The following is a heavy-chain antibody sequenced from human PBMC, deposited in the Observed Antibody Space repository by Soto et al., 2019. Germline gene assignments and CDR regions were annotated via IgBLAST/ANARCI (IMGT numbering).Heavy chain of an antibody. CDR3: ARESPEQGYYYYYGMAV. CDR1: GGTFSSYA. V-gene: IGHV1-69*12. Sequence: QVQLVQSGAEVKKPGSSVKVSCKASGGTFSSYAISWVRQAPGQGLEWMGGIIPIFGTANYAQKFQGRVTLTAXESXSXAYMELSSLRSEDTAVYYCARESPEQGYYYYYGMAVWGQGTTVTVSS. J-gene: IGHJ6*02. D-gene: IGHD1-26*01. CDR2: IIPIFGTA.